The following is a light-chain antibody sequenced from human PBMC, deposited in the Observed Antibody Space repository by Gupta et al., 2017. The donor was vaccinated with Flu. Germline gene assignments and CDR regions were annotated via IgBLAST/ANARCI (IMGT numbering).Light chain of an antibody. CDR2: AAS. Sequence: DIQVTQSPSSLSASVGDSITITCLTRQKITNYLNWFAQKPGKAPNLLIYAASTLQTGVPSRFSGSGSGKQFNSTISRLHPEDYGTYYCQHTNYTPWAFGQGTKVEVK. J-gene: IGKJ1*01. CDR3: QHTNYTPWA. CDR1: QKITNY. V-gene: IGKV1-39*01.